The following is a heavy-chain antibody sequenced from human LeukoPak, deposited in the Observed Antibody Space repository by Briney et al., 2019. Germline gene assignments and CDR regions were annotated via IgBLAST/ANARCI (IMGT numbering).Heavy chain of an antibody. V-gene: IGHV4-61*02. D-gene: IGHD3-3*01. CDR2: IYTSGCT. CDR1: GGSISSGSYY. J-gene: IGHJ4*02. Sequence: PSETLSLTCTVSGGSISSGSYYWSWIRQPAGKGLEWIGRIYTSGCTNYNPSLKSRVTISVDMSKNQFSLKLSSVTAADTAVYYCARGRVIIPYYFDYWGQGTLVTVSS. CDR3: ARGRVIIPYYFDY.